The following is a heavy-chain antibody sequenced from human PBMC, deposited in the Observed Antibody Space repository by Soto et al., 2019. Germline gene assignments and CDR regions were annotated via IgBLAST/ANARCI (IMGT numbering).Heavy chain of an antibody. Sequence: EVQLLESGGGLVQPGGSLRLSCAASGFTFSSYAMSWVRQAPGKGLEWVSAISGSGGSTYYADSVKGRFTISRDNSKNTLYLQMNRLRAGDTAVYYCAKVKDIVVVPAAIQTDDAFDIWGQGTMVTVSS. V-gene: IGHV3-23*01. CDR1: GFTFSSYA. J-gene: IGHJ3*02. D-gene: IGHD2-2*02. CDR3: AKVKDIVVVPAAIQTDDAFDI. CDR2: ISGSGGST.